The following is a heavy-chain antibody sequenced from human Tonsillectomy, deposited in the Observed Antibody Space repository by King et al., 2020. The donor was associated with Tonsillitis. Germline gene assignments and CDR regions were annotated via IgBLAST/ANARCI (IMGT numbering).Heavy chain of an antibody. CDR1: GGSISSYY. D-gene: IGHD3-22*01. V-gene: IGHV4-59*01. J-gene: IGHJ4*02. Sequence: VQLQESGPGLVKPSETLSLTCTVSGGSISSYYWSWIRQPPGKGLEWIGDIYYSGSTNYNPSLKSRVTISVDTSMNQFSLKLSPVTAADTAVYYCARDQNYYDSSGYYRGGFDYWGQGTLVTVSS. CDR3: ARDQNYYDSSGYYRGGFDY. CDR2: IYYSGST.